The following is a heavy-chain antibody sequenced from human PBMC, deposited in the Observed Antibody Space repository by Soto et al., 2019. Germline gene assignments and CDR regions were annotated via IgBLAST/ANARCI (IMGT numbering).Heavy chain of an antibody. CDR3: ARDPPGYGDYPYLGYFDY. V-gene: IGHV3-11*01. CDR2: ISSSGSTI. D-gene: IGHD4-17*01. CDR1: GFTFSDYY. J-gene: IGHJ4*02. Sequence: QVQLVESGGGLVKPGGSLRLSCAASGFTFSDYYMSWIRQAPGKGLEWVSYISSSGSTIYYADSVKGRFTISRDNAKNSXXLQMNSLRAEDTAVYYCARDPPGYGDYPYLGYFDYWGQGTLVTVSS.